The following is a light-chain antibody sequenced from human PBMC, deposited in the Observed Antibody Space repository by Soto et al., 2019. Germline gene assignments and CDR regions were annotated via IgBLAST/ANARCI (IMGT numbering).Light chain of an antibody. Sequence: DIVMTQSPLSLPVTPGEPASISCRSSQSLLHSNGYNYLDWYMXKPGQPQQLXIYLGSTRASGVPDRFSGSGSGTDFTLKISRVEADDVGVYYCMQALQTPITFGQGTRLEIK. J-gene: IGKJ5*01. CDR1: QSLLHSNGYNY. CDR2: LGS. V-gene: IGKV2-28*01. CDR3: MQALQTPIT.